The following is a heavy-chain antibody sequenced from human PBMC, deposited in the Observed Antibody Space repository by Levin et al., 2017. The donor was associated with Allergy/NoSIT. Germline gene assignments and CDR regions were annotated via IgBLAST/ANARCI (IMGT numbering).Heavy chain of an antibody. V-gene: IGHV3-30*18. Sequence: GESLKISCAASGFTFSSYGMHWVRQAPGKGLEWVAVISYDGSNKYYADSVKGRFTISRDNSKNTLYLQMNSLRAEDTAVYYCAKADTVTTVDYWGQGTLVTVSS. CDR2: ISYDGSNK. CDR1: GFTFSSYG. D-gene: IGHD4-17*01. J-gene: IGHJ4*02. CDR3: AKADTVTTVDY.